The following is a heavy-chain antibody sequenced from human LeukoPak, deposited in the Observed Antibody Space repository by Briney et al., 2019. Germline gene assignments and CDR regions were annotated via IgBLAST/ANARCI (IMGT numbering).Heavy chain of an antibody. J-gene: IGHJ6*02. D-gene: IGHD3-9*01. CDR2: INHSGST. Sequence: SGTLSLTCAVYGGSFSGYYWSWIRQPPGKGLEWIGEINHSGSTNYNPSLKSRVTISVDTSKNQFSLKLSSVTAADTAVYYCARDLCLTGRPCGMDVWGQGTTVTVSS. CDR1: GGSFSGYY. CDR3: ARDLCLTGRPCGMDV. V-gene: IGHV4-34*01.